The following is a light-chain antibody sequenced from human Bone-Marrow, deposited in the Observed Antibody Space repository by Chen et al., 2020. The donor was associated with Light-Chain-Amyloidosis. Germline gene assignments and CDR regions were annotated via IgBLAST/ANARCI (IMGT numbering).Light chain of an antibody. Sequence: DIQMTQSPSSLSASVGERVTITCRASQGIQNYLAWFQHKPGKAPTSLIYAASILQSGVPSKFSGSGSGTDFTLTISDLQPEDFATYYCLQYNYYPLTVGQGTKVEIK. CDR2: AAS. J-gene: IGKJ1*01. V-gene: IGKV1-16*02. CDR3: LQYNYYPLT. CDR1: QGIQNY.